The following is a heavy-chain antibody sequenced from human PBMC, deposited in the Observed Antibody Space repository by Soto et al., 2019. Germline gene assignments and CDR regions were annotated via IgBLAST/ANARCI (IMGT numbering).Heavy chain of an antibody. CDR1: GYTFTRYT. CDR2: INPDNGNI. V-gene: IGHV1-3*01. Sequence: VASVKVSCKASGYTFTRYTMNWVRQAPGQRLEWMGWINPDNGNIKSSQKFQDRVIITRDTSASTAYMDLSSLRSEDTAVYYCARGIATGQLDPWGQATLVTVS. CDR3: ARGIATGQLDP. D-gene: IGHD2-15*01. J-gene: IGHJ5*02.